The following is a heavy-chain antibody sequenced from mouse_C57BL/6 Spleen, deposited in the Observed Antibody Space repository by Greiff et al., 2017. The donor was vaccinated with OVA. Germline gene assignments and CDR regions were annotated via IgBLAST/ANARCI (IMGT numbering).Heavy chain of an antibody. CDR2: ISDGGSYT. CDR3: ARDGRRAMDY. V-gene: IGHV5-4*01. J-gene: IGHJ4*01. Sequence: EVQRVESGGGLVKPGGSLKLSCAASGFTFSSYAMSWVRQTPEQRLEWVATISDGGSYTYYPDNVKGRFTISRDNAKNNLYLQMSHLKSEDTAMYYCARDGRRAMDYWGQGTSVTVSS. CDR1: GFTFSSYA.